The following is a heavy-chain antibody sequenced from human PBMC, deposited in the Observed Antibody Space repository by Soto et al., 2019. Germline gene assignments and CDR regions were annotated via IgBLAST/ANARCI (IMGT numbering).Heavy chain of an antibody. V-gene: IGHV3-53*04. Sequence: EVQLVESGGGLVQPGGSLRLSCVASGIPVSSNYXXXXXXXXXXXXEWVSVLHSGGDTYYANSVKGRFTISRHDSXXXXXXXXXXXXXXXXXXXYXAXDGXXYXXSRMDVWGQGTTVTVSS. J-gene: IGHJ6*02. CDR1: GIPVSSNY. CDR2: LHSGGDT. CDR3: AXDGXXYXXSRMDV.